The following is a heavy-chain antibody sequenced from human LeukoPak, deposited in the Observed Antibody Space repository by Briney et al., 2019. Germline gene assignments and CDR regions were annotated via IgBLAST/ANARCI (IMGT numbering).Heavy chain of an antibody. J-gene: IGHJ4*02. Sequence: PGGSLRLSCAASGFTFSSYAMTWVRQVPGKGLEWVSAISGSGAFTYYADSVKGRFTISRVNSKNTVYLQMNSLRAEDTAVYYCAKAQGAWAFDYWGQGTLVTVSS. CDR2: ISGSGAFT. D-gene: IGHD7-27*01. CDR3: AKAQGAWAFDY. CDR1: GFTFSSYA. V-gene: IGHV3-23*01.